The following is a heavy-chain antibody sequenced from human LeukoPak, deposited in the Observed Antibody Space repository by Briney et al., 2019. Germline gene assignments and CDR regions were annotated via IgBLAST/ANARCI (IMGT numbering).Heavy chain of an antibody. D-gene: IGHD5-18*01. Sequence: GGSLRLSCAASGFTFSSYGIHWVRQAPGKGLEWVAVMWYDGSNKYYADSVKGRFTISRDNAKNTLYLQMNSLRAEDTAVYYCARFGDTAMVLDAFDIWGQGTMVTVSS. CDR1: GFTFSSYG. V-gene: IGHV3-33*01. CDR3: ARFGDTAMVLDAFDI. J-gene: IGHJ3*02. CDR2: MWYDGSNK.